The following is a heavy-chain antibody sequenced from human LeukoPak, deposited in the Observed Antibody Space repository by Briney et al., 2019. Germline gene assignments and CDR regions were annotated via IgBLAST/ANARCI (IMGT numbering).Heavy chain of an antibody. J-gene: IGHJ4*02. V-gene: IGHV1-18*01. CDR1: GYTLTSYG. CDR2: ISAYNGNT. D-gene: IGHD5-18*01. CDR3: ARDAAYSYGPTFDY. Sequence: ASVKVSCKASGYTLTSYGISWVRQAPGQGLEWMGWISAYNGNTNYAQKLQGRVTMTTDTSTSTAYMELRSLRSDDTAVYYCARDAAYSYGPTFDYWGQGTLVTVSS.